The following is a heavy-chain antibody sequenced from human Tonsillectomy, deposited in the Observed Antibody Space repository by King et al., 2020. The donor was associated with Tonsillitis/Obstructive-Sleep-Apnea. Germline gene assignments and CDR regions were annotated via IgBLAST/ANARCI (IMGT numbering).Heavy chain of an antibody. Sequence: VQLVESGGGLVQPGGSLRLSCAASGFSFSNYWMHWVRQAPGKGLVWVSRSNSDGSSITYADSVRGRFTISRDNAKNTLYLQMNSLGAEDTAVYYCARDGYCRSGSGRGMDVWGKGTTVIVSS. V-gene: IGHV3-74*01. CDR3: ARDGYCRSGSGRGMDV. J-gene: IGHJ6*03. D-gene: IGHD2-2*03. CDR2: SNSDGSSI. CDR1: GFSFSNYW.